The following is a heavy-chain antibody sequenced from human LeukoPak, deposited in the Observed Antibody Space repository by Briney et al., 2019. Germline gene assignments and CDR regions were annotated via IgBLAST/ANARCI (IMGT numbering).Heavy chain of an antibody. CDR3: ARLKRYCSSTGCYARATGWFDP. D-gene: IGHD2-2*01. CDR2: INHSGST. CDR1: GGSFSGYY. V-gene: IGHV4-34*01. J-gene: IGHJ5*02. Sequence: SETLSLTCAVYGGSFSGYYWSWIRQPPGKGLEWIGEINHSGSTNYNPSLKSRVTISVDTSKNQFSLKLSSVTAADTAVYYCARLKRYCSSTGCYARATGWFDPWGQGTLVTVSS.